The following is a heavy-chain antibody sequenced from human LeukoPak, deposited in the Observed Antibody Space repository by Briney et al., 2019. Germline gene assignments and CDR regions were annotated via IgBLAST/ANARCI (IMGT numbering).Heavy chain of an antibody. CDR3: AKPYYDFWSGYPFVDY. J-gene: IGHJ4*02. D-gene: IGHD3-3*01. Sequence: GGSLRPSCAASGFTFSTYAMSWVRQAPGKGLEWVSGISGSGDTTYYADSVKGRFTISRDNSKNTLYLHMNSLRAEDTAVYYCAKPYYDFWSGYPFVDYWGQGTLVTVSS. V-gene: IGHV3-23*01. CDR2: ISGSGDTT. CDR1: GFTFSTYA.